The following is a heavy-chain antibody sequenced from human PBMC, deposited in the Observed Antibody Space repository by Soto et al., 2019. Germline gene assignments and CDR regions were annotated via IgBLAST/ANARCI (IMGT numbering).Heavy chain of an antibody. V-gene: IGHV4-59*01. D-gene: IGHD6-6*01. CDR3: ARAMTGRIIWYSSSSIWFDP. CDR1: GGSISSYY. Sequence: SETLSLTCTVSGGSISSYYWSWIRQPPGKGLEWIGYIYYSGSTNYNPSLKSRVTISVDTSKNQFSLKLSSVTAADTAVYYCARAMTGRIIWYSSSSIWFDPWGQGTLVTISS. CDR2: IYYSGST. J-gene: IGHJ5*02.